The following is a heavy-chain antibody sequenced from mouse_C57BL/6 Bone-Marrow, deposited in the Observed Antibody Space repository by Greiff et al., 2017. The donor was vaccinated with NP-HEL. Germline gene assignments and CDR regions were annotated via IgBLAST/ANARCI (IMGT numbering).Heavy chain of an antibody. CDR2: IDPANGNT. J-gene: IGHJ2*01. CDR1: GFTIKNTY. D-gene: IGHD2-3*01. Sequence: VQLKQSVAELVRPGASVKLSCTASGFTIKNTYMHWVKQRPEQGLEWIGRIDPANGNTKYAPKFQGKATITADTSSNTAYLQLSSLTSEDTAIYYCARWLLDYWGQGTTLTVSS. CDR3: ARWLLDY. V-gene: IGHV14-3*01.